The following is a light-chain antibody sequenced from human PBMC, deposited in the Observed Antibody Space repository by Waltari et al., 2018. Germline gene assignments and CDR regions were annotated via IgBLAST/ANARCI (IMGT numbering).Light chain of an antibody. J-gene: IGKJ1*01. CDR2: EAS. V-gene: IGKV1-5*03. CDR3: QQYNDYLGT. CDR1: QSIGRW. Sequence: EIQMPQSPAALSASVVDRVIVTCRASQSIGRWLAWYQQKPGKAPRLLIFEASNLETGVPSRFSGSGSGTEFTLTISSLQPDDFATYFCQQYNDYLGTFGQGTRVDIK.